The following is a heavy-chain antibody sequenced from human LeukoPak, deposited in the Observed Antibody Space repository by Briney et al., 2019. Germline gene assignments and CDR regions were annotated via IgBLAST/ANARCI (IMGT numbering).Heavy chain of an antibody. CDR2: IYNSGST. J-gene: IGHJ5*02. CDR1: GGSISSYY. CDR3: AKDGSGSNFNWFCP. Sequence: SETLSLTCTVSGGSISSYYWSWIRQPPGKGLEWIGYIYNSGSTNYNPSLKSRVTISVDTSKNQFSLKLSSVTAADTAVYYCAKDGSGSNFNWFCPWGEARLVTFSS. V-gene: IGHV4-59*01. D-gene: IGHD1-26*01.